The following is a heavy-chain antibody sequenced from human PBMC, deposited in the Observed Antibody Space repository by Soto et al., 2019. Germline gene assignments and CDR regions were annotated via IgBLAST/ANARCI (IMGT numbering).Heavy chain of an antibody. D-gene: IGHD3-9*01. CDR3: ARGPRFLTGYYLRYYYYGMDV. CDR2: MNPNSGNT. Sequence: QVQLVQSGAEVKKPGASVKVSCKASGYTFTSYDINWVRQATGQGLEWMGWMNPNSGNTGYAQKFQGRVTMTRNTSIXXAXMXXSSLRSEDTAVYYCARGPRFLTGYYLRYYYYGMDVWGQGTTVTVSS. J-gene: IGHJ6*02. V-gene: IGHV1-8*01. CDR1: GYTFTSYD.